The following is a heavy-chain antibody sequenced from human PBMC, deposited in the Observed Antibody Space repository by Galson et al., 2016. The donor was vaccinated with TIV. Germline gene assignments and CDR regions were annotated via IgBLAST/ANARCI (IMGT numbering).Heavy chain of an antibody. CDR1: GYTFTSLW. Sequence: QSGAEVKKPGESLKISCKASGYTFTSLWIGWVRRVPGKGLEWMGIMYPGDSDTIYSPSFQGQVTISADKSISTVYLQLSSLKASDAAMYYCARQGPTKGSLGYWGQGTLLTVSS. CDR2: MYPGDSDT. CDR3: ARQGPTKGSLGY. V-gene: IGHV5-51*01. J-gene: IGHJ4*02. D-gene: IGHD1-26*01.